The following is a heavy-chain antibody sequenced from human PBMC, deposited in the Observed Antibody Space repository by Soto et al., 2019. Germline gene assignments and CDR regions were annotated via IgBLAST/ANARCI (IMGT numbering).Heavy chain of an antibody. Sequence: QVQLVQSGAEVRKPGSSVKVSCTASGGTFSSYAVSWVRQAPGQGLEWMGGINPIFGTADYAQKFQGRVTVTADESTTTAYMEMSSLTSEDTAMYYCARALVSRGFAFDYWGQGTLVTVSS. CDR2: INPIFGTA. J-gene: IGHJ4*02. V-gene: IGHV1-69*01. CDR3: ARALVSRGFAFDY. CDR1: GGTFSSYA. D-gene: IGHD3-10*01.